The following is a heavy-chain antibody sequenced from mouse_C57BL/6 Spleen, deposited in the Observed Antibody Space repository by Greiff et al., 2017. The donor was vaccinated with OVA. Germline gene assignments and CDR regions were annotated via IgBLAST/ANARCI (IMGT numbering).Heavy chain of an antibody. CDR2: INPGSGGT. D-gene: IGHD1-1*01. CDR1: GYACTNYW. V-gene: IGHV1-54*01. CDR3: ASEGDTVVAPRAMDY. Sequence: QVQLQQSGAELVRPGTSGKVSCKASGYACTNYWREGVKQRPGQGLEWIGVINPGSGGTNYNEKFKGKATLTADKSSSTAYMQLSSLTSEDSAVYFCASEGDTVVAPRAMDYCGPGTSVTVSS. J-gene: IGHJ4*01.